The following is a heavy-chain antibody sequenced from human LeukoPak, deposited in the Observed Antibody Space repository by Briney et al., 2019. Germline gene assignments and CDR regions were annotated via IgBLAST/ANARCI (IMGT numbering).Heavy chain of an antibody. Sequence: QPGRSLRLSCAASGFTFSSYGMHWVRQAPGKGLEWVAVISYDGSNKYYADSVKGRFTISRDNSKNTLYLQMNSLRAEDTAVYYCAKGDFYYWGQGTLVTVSS. CDR3: AKGDFYY. D-gene: IGHD3-16*01. CDR2: ISYDGSNK. J-gene: IGHJ4*02. V-gene: IGHV3-30*18. CDR1: GFTFSSYG.